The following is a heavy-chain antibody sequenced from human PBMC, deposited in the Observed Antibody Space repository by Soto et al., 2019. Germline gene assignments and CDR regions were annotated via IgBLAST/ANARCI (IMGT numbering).Heavy chain of an antibody. Sequence: QLQLLESGPGLVKASETLSLTCSVSGGSISTSRSYWAWIRQPPGKGLGWLANIFYSGSTFYNPSVASRVSVSVDTSKNEFSLKLRSVTAADTAVYYGARQPTTGDTDLWFDPWGQGTLVTVSS. CDR2: IFYSGST. V-gene: IGHV4-39*01. CDR3: ARQPTTGDTDLWFDP. CDR1: GGSISTSRSY. D-gene: IGHD2-21*01. J-gene: IGHJ5*02.